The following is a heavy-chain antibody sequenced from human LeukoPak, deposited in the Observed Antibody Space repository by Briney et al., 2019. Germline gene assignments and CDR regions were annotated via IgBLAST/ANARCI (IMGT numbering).Heavy chain of an antibody. CDR2: ISSSSSYI. CDR3: ARDRGSGWYPIYYFDY. D-gene: IGHD6-19*01. V-gene: IGHV3-21*01. Sequence: GGSLRLSCAASGFTFSSYSMNWVRQAPGKGLEWVSSISSSSSYIYYADSVKGRFTIPRDNAKNSLYLQMNSLRAEDTAVYYCARDRGSGWYPIYYFDYWGQGTLVTVSS. J-gene: IGHJ4*02. CDR1: GFTFSSYS.